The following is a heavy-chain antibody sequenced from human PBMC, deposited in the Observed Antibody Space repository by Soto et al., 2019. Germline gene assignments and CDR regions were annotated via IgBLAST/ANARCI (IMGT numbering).Heavy chain of an antibody. V-gene: IGHV3-21*01. D-gene: IGHD6-6*01. J-gene: IGHJ6*02. CDR1: GFTFSSYS. Sequence: PGGSLRLSCAASGFTFSSYSMNWVRQAPGKGLEWVSSISSSSSYIYYADSVKGRFTISRDNAKNSLYLQMNSLRAEDTAVYYCAREGEYGYNHYGMDVWGQGTTVTVS. CDR2: ISSSSSYI. CDR3: AREGEYGYNHYGMDV.